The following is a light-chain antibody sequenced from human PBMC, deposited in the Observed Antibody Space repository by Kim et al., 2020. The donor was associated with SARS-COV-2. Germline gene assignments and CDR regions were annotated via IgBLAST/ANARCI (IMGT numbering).Light chain of an antibody. Sequence: DIQMTQSPSTLSASVGDRVTITCRASQTISNLLAWYQQKPGKAPNLLIYKTSSLKSGVPSRFSGSGSGTEFTLTISSLQPDDFATYYCQHYYGYVWTFGQGTKVDIK. J-gene: IGKJ1*01. CDR2: KTS. CDR3: QHYYGYVWT. CDR1: QTISNL. V-gene: IGKV1-5*03.